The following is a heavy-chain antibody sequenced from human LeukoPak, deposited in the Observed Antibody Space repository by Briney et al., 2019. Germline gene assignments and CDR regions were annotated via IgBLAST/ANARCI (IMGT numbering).Heavy chain of an antibody. CDR1: GFTVSSNY. CDR3: ARARGYSYDYFDY. J-gene: IGHJ4*02. Sequence: GGSLRLSCAASGFTVSSNYMSWVRQAPGKGLEWASVIYSGGSTYYADSVKGRFTISRDNSKNTLYLQMNSLRAEDTAVYYCARARGYSYDYFDYWGQGTLVTVSS. D-gene: IGHD5-18*01. CDR2: IYSGGST. V-gene: IGHV3-53*01.